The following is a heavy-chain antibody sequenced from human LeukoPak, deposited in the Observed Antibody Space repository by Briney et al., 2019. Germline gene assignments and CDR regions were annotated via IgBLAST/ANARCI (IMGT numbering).Heavy chain of an antibody. CDR2: INPNSGGT. Sequence: ASVKVSCKASGYTFTGYYMHWVRQAPGQGLEWMGWINPNSGGTNYAQKFQGRVTMTRDTSISTAYMELSRLRSDDTAVYYCARDAQIIFGTSEGYWGQGTLVTVSS. CDR3: ARDAQIIFGTSEGY. V-gene: IGHV1-2*02. J-gene: IGHJ4*02. D-gene: IGHD3-3*01. CDR1: GYTFTGYY.